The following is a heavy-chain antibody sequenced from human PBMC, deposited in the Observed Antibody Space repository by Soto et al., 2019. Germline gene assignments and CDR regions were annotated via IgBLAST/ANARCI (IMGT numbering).Heavy chain of an antibody. CDR1: GFTFSSYG. Sequence: ESGGGVVQPGRSLRLSCAASGFTFSSYGMHWVRQAPGKGLEWVAVIWYDGSNKYYADSVKGRFTISRDNSKNTLYLQMNSLRAEDTAVYYCARDPVMVTGTTGFDYWGQGTLVTVSS. CDR3: ARDPVMVTGTTGFDY. V-gene: IGHV3-33*01. J-gene: IGHJ4*02. CDR2: IWYDGSNK. D-gene: IGHD1-20*01.